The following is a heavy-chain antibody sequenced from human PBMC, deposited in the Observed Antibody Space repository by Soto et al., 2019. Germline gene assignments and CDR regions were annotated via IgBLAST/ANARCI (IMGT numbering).Heavy chain of an antibody. CDR2: INHSGST. CDR3: ASDHVIAAAGKGPFQH. CDR1: GGSFSGYY. J-gene: IGHJ1*01. Sequence: QVQLQQWGAGLLKPSETLSLTCAVYGGSFSGYYWSWIRQPPGKGLEWIGEINHSGSTNYNPSLKSRVTISVDTSKNQFSLKLSSVTAADTAVYYCASDHVIAAAGKGPFQHWGQGTLVTVSS. V-gene: IGHV4-34*01. D-gene: IGHD6-13*01.